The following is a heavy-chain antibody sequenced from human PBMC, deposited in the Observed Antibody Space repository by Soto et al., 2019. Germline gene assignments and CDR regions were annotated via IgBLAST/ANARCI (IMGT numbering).Heavy chain of an antibody. Sequence: SETLSLTCSVSGGSISSGPYSWGWIRQPPGKGLEWIGTFHYSGRTYYSPSLKSRVTISVDTSKNQFSLKLSSVTAADTAVYYCARASPMAPTYYFDYWGQGTLVTVSS. CDR2: FHYSGRT. CDR3: ARASPMAPTYYFDY. V-gene: IGHV4-39*07. CDR1: GGSISSGPYS. J-gene: IGHJ4*02.